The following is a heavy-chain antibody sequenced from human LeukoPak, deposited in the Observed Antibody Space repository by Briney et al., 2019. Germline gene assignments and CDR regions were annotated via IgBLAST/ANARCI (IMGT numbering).Heavy chain of an antibody. J-gene: IGHJ3*02. CDR1: GFTFSSYG. D-gene: IGHD3-16*02. Sequence: GGSLRLSCAASGFTFSSYGMHWVRQAPGKGLEWVAKIKQDGSEKNYVDSVKGRFTISRDNAKSSVYLQMNSLRVEDTAVYYCARDGDYVWGTYRWVAFDIWGQGTMVTVSS. CDR3: ARDGDYVWGTYRWVAFDI. CDR2: IKQDGSEK. V-gene: IGHV3-7*01.